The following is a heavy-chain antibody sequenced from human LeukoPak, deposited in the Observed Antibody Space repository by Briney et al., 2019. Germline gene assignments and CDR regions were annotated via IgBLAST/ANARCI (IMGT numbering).Heavy chain of an antibody. V-gene: IGHV4-34*01. CDR1: GGSFSGYY. Sequence: SETLSLTCAVYGGSFSGYYWSWIRQPPGKGLEWIGSIYYSGSTYYNPSLKSRVTISVDTSKNQFSLKLSSVTAADTAVYYCARTEGDSYGYVYWGQGTLVTVSS. J-gene: IGHJ4*02. D-gene: IGHD5-18*01. CDR3: ARTEGDSYGYVY. CDR2: IYYSGST.